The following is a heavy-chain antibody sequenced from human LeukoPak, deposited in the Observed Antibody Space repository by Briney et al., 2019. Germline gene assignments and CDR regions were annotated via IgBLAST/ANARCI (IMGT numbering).Heavy chain of an antibody. Sequence: GGSLRLSCAASGFTFDDYGMIWVRQAPGKGLEWVSGITWNGGSTAYADSVKGRFTISRGNAKNSLYLQMNSLRAEDTAFYYCARDYIAVSARGTEYFQHWGQGTLVTVSS. J-gene: IGHJ1*01. V-gene: IGHV3-20*04. D-gene: IGHD6-19*01. CDR1: GFTFDDYG. CDR3: ARDYIAVSARGTEYFQH. CDR2: ITWNGGST.